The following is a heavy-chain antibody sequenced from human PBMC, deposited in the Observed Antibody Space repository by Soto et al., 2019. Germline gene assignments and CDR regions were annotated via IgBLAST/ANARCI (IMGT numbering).Heavy chain of an antibody. CDR3: RATRPVLDAFDI. Sequence: EVQLLESGGGLVQPGGSLRLSCAASGFTFSSYAMSWVRQAPGKGREWVSAISGSGGSTYYADSVKGRFTISRDNSKNTLYLQMNSLRAEDTAVYYCRATRPVLDAFDIWGQGTMVTVSS. CDR1: GFTFSSYA. V-gene: IGHV3-23*01. D-gene: IGHD1-1*01. CDR2: ISGSGGST. J-gene: IGHJ3*02.